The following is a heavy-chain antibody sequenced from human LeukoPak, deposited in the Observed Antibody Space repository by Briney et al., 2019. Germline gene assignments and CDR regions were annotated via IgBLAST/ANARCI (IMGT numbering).Heavy chain of an antibody. CDR1: GYTFTGYY. CDR3: ARAGDITMVRGVANWFDP. D-gene: IGHD3-10*01. J-gene: IGHJ5*02. V-gene: IGHV1-2*02. Sequence: ASVKVSCKASGYTFTGYYMHWVRQAPGQGLEWMGWINPNSGGTNYAQKFQGRVTMTRDTSISTAYMELSRLRSDDTAVYYCARAGDITMVRGVANWFDPWGQGTLVTVSS. CDR2: INPNSGGT.